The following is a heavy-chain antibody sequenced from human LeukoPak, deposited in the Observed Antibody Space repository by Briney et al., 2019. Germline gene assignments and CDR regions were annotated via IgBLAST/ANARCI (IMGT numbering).Heavy chain of an antibody. V-gene: IGHV1-18*01. J-gene: IGHJ4*02. CDR3: ARAGVGTWTVPLARGFDY. CDR2: ISAYNGNT. CDR1: GYTFTSYG. Sequence: ASVKVSCKASGYTFTSYGISWVRQAPGQGLEWMGWISAYNGNTNYAQKLQGRVTMTTDTSTSTAYMELRSLRSDDTAVYYCARAGVGTWTVPLARGFDYWGQGTLVTVSS. D-gene: IGHD1-14*01.